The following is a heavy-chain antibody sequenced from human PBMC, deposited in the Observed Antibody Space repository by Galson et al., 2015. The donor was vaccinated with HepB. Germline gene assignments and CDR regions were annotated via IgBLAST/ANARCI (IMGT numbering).Heavy chain of an antibody. D-gene: IGHD5-12*01. CDR3: AKGLVATTPIDY. CDR2: ISGSGGST. V-gene: IGHV3-23*01. CDR1: GFTFSSYA. Sequence: SLRLSCAASGFTFSSYAMSWVRQAPGKGLEWVPAISGSGGSTYYADSVKGRFTISRDNSKNTLYLQMNSLRAEDTAVYYCAKGLVATTPIDYWGQGTLVTVSS. J-gene: IGHJ4*02.